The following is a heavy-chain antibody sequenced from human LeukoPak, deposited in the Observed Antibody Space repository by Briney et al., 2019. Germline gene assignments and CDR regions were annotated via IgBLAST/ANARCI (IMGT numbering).Heavy chain of an antibody. D-gene: IGHD3/OR15-3a*01. Sequence: ASVKVSCKASGGTFNSYTISWVRQAPGQGLEWMGIINSSGGSTTYAQKFQGRVTMTRDTSTSTVYMELSSLRSEDTAVYYCARSWWGTDRLLYENWFNPWGQGTLVTVSS. CDR1: GGTFNSYT. J-gene: IGHJ5*02. CDR3: ARSWWGTDRLLYENWFNP. V-gene: IGHV1-46*02. CDR2: INSSGGST.